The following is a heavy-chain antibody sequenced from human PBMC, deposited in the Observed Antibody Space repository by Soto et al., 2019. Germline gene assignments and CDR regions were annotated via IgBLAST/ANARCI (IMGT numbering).Heavy chain of an antibody. J-gene: IGHJ4*02. CDR2: IKQDGSEK. Sequence: GGSLRLSCAASGFTFSSCWMSWVRQAPGKGLEWVANIKQDGSEKYYVDSVKGRFTISRDNAKNSLYLQMNSLRAEDTAVYYCAREPKTTVTTRPEDYWGQGTLVTVSS. CDR1: GFTFSSCW. D-gene: IGHD4-17*01. CDR3: AREPKTTVTTRPEDY. V-gene: IGHV3-7*01.